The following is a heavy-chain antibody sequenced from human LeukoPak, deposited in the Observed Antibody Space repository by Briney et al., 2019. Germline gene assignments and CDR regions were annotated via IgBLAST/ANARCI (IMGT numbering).Heavy chain of an antibody. CDR2: MNPNSGNT. Sequence: ASVKVSCKASGFTFTSHDYNWVRQATGQGLEWMGWMNPNSGNTGYAQKFQGRVTMTRNTSISTAYMELSSLRSEDTAVYYCARGRPLDFWSGYYHSYYYYYGMDVWGQGTTVTVSS. V-gene: IGHV1-8*01. J-gene: IGHJ6*02. D-gene: IGHD3-3*01. CDR1: GFTFTSHD. CDR3: ARGRPLDFWSGYYHSYYYYYGMDV.